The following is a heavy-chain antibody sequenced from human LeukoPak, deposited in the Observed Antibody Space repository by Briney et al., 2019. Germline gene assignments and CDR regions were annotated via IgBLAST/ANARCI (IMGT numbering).Heavy chain of an antibody. CDR3: ARLHDSSGYYPYYLDC. D-gene: IGHD3-22*01. CDR2: IYYSGST. Sequence: SETLSLTCTVSGGSISISSYYWGWIRQPPGKGLEWIGSIYYSGSTYYNPSLKRRVTISVATSKNQFSLKLSSVTAADTAVYYCARLHDSSGYYPYYLDCGNQGTLVTVSS. J-gene: IGHJ4*02. V-gene: IGHV4-39*01. CDR1: GGSISISSYY.